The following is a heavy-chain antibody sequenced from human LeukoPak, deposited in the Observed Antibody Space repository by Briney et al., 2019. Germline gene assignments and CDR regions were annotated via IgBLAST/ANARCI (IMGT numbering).Heavy chain of an antibody. V-gene: IGHV3-7*03. Sequence: GGSLRLSCAASGFTFSSYWMSWVRQAPGKGLEWVANIKQDGSEKYYVDSVKGRFTISRDNAKNSLYLQMNSLRAEDTAVYYCARVGTVAGRVRFRSRGQGTLVTVSS. CDR2: IKQDGSEK. CDR1: GFTFSSYW. CDR3: ARVGTVAGRVRFRS. D-gene: IGHD6-19*01. J-gene: IGHJ4*02.